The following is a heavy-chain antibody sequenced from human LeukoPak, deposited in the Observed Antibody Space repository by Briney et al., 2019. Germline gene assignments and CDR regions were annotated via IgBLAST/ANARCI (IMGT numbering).Heavy chain of an antibody. Sequence: PSETLSLTCTVSGGSISSSSYYWGWIRQPPGTGLEWIGSIYYSGSTYYNPSLKSRVTISVDTSKNQFSLKLSSVTAADTAVYYCARRSGYYSDAFDIWGQGTMVTVSS. V-gene: IGHV4-39*01. CDR3: ARRSGYYSDAFDI. D-gene: IGHD3-22*01. CDR1: GGSISSSSYY. J-gene: IGHJ3*02. CDR2: IYYSGST.